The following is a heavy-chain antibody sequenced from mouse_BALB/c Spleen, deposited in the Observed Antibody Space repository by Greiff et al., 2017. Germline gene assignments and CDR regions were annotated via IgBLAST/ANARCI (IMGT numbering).Heavy chain of an antibody. V-gene: IGHV2-9-2*01. CDR2: IWTGGGT. CDR3: VRDLGNYYYYAMDY. CDR1: GFSLTSYD. D-gene: IGHD2-1*01. J-gene: IGHJ4*01. Sequence: QLKESGPGLVAPSQSLSITCTVSGFSLTSYDISWIRQPPGKGLEWLGVIWTGGGTNYNSAFMSRLSISKDNSKSQVFLKMNSLQTDDTAIYYCVRDLGNYYYYAMDYWGQGTSVTVSS.